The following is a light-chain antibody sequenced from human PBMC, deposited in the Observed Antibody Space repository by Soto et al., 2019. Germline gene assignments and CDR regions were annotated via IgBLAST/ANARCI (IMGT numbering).Light chain of an antibody. CDR1: SGHSSYA. J-gene: IGLJ2*01. CDR2: LNSDGSH. CDR3: QPWGTGIQVV. V-gene: IGLV4-69*01. Sequence: QSVLTQSPSASASLGASVKLTCTLSSGHSSYAIAWHQQQPEKGPRYLMKLNSDGSHSKGDGIPDRFSGSSSGAERYLTISSLQSEDEADYYCQPWGTGIQVVFGGGTQLTVL.